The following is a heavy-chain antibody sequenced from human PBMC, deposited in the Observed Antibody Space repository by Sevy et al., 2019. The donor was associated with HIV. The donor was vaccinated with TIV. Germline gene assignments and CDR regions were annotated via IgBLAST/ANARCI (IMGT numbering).Heavy chain of an antibody. CDR2: ISGSGGST. J-gene: IGHJ6*02. CDR3: AKAEDCSGGSCYYYGMDV. V-gene: IGHV3-23*01. CDR1: GFTFSSYA. D-gene: IGHD2-15*01. Sequence: GGSLRLSCAASGFTFSSYAMSWVRQAPGKGLEWASAISGSGGSTYYADSVKRRFTISRDNSKNTLYLQMNSLRAEDTAVYYCAKAEDCSGGSCYYYGMDVWGQGTTVTVSS.